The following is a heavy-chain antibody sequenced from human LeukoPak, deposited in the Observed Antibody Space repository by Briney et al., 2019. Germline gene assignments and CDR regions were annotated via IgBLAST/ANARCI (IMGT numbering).Heavy chain of an antibody. V-gene: IGHV3-11*01. CDR1: GFSFSDYY. CDR3: ARDPGSGYEEHFDY. D-gene: IGHD5-12*01. J-gene: IGHJ4*02. CDR2: ISSSAGTK. Sequence: GGSLRLSCAASGFSFSDYYMSWIRQAPGKGLEWVSCISSSAGTKYYADSVKGRFTISRDNAKNSLYLQMNSLRADDTAVYYCARDPGSGYEEHFDYWGQGTLVTVSS.